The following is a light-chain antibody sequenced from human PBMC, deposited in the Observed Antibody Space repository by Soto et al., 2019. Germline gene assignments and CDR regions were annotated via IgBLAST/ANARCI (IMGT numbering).Light chain of an antibody. CDR3: LLYYGGAWV. J-gene: IGLJ3*02. CDR1: TGAVTSGYY. Sequence: QAVVTQEPSLTVSPGGTVTLTCASSTGAVTSGYYPNWFQQKPGQAPRALIYSISNKHSWTPARFSGSLLGGKAALTLSGVQPEDEAEYYCLLYYGGAWVFGGGTKVIVL. V-gene: IGLV7-43*01. CDR2: SIS.